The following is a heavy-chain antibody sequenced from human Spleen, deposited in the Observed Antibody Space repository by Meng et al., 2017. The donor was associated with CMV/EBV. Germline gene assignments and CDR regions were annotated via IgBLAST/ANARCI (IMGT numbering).Heavy chain of an antibody. CDR3: AMFDKIVYFDP. CDR2: ISGYNGDT. V-gene: IGHV1-18*01. CDR1: GYTFSTYG. J-gene: IGHJ5*02. D-gene: IGHD3-10*02. Sequence: ASVKVSCKASGYTFSTYGISWVRQAPGQGLEWMGWISGYNGDTNYAQKFQGRVTMTTDTSTSTAYMELRSLRSDDTAVYYCAMFDKIVYFDPWGQGTLVTVSS.